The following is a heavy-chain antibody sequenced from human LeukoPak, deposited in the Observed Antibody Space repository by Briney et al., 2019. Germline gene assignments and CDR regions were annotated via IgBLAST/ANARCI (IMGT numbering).Heavy chain of an antibody. Sequence: GGSLRLSCAASGFTFSSYAMSWVRQAPGKGLEWVSAISGSGDNTYYADSVKGRFTISRDNSKNTLYVQMNSLRAEDTAVYYCAELGITMIGGVWGKGTTVTISS. CDR3: AELGITMIGGV. V-gene: IGHV3-23*01. J-gene: IGHJ6*04. CDR2: ISGSGDNT. CDR1: GFTFSSYA. D-gene: IGHD3-10*02.